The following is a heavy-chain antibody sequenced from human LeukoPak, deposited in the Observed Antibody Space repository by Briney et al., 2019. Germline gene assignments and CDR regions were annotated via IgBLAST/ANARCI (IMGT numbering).Heavy chain of an antibody. CDR1: GFTFSDYY. Sequence: PGGSLRLSCAASGFTFSDYYMSWIRQAPGKGLEWVSYISSSGSTIYYADSVKGRFTIPRDNAKNSLYLQMNSLRAEDTAVYYCARDSVGGATPDFDYWGQGTLVTVSS. D-gene: IGHD1-26*01. V-gene: IGHV3-11*01. J-gene: IGHJ4*02. CDR3: ARDSVGGATPDFDY. CDR2: ISSSGSTI.